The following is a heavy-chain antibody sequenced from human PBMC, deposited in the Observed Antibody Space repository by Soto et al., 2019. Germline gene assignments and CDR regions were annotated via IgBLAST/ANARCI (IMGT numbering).Heavy chain of an antibody. CDR1: GGSISSSSYY. CDR2: IYYSGST. J-gene: IGHJ6*02. CDR3: ARHPPRSGGYNYYYYYGMDV. D-gene: IGHD5-12*01. V-gene: IGHV4-39*01. Sequence: SETLSLTCTVSGGSISSSSYYWGWIRQPPGKGLEWIGSIYYSGSTYYNPSLKSRVTISVDTSKNQFSLKLSSVTAADTAVYYCARHPPRSGGYNYYYYYGMDVWGQGTTVTVS.